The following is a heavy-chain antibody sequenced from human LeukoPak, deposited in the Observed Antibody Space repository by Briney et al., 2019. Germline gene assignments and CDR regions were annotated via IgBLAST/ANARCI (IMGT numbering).Heavy chain of an antibody. CDR2: ISSSSSYI. J-gene: IGHJ4*02. CDR3: ARVGAYDSSGYTFDY. D-gene: IGHD3-22*01. CDR1: GFTFSSYS. Sequence: PGGSPRLSCAASGFTFSSYSMNWVRQAPGKGLEWVSSISSSSSYIYYADSVKGRFTISRDNAKNSLYLQMNSLRAEDTAVYYCARVGAYDSSGYTFDYWGQGTLVTVSS. V-gene: IGHV3-21*01.